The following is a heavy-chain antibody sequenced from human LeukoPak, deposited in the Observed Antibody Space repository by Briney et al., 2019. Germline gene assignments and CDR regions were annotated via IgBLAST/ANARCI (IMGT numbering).Heavy chain of an antibody. CDR3: AELGITMIGGV. J-gene: IGHJ6*04. V-gene: IGHV3-48*03. Sequence: GSLSLSCAASGFPFSSYEMNWVRQAPGKGLEWVSYISSSGSTIYYAESVKGGFTISRDNAKNSLYLQMNSLRAEDTAVYYCAELGITMIGGVWGKGTTVTISS. CDR2: ISSSGSTI. D-gene: IGHD3-10*02. CDR1: GFPFSSYE.